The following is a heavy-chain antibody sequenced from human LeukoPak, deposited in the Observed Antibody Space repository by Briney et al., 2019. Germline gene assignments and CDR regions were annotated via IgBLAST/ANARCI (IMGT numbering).Heavy chain of an antibody. J-gene: IGHJ4*02. CDR1: GFTFSSYS. CDR3: AKSPFMTTPGY. Sequence: HPGGSLRLSCAASGFTFSSYSMNWVRQAPGKGLEWVSAISGSGGSTYYADSVKGRFTISRDNSKNTLYLQMNSLRAEDTAVYYCAKSPFMTTPGYWGQGTLVTVSS. V-gene: IGHV3-23*01. CDR2: ISGSGGST. D-gene: IGHD4-17*01.